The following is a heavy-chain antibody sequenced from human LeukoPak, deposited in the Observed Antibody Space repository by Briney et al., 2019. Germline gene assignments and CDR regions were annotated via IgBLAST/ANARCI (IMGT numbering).Heavy chain of an antibody. D-gene: IGHD1-26*01. CDR2: IYYTGST. Sequence: PSETLSLTCTVSGGSITSSSHYWGWIRQPPGKGLEYIGTIYYTGSTYYNPSLKSRVTISVDTSKNQFSLRLSSVTAADTAVYYCVRYIVGATDYWGQGTPVTVSS. CDR1: GGSITSSSHY. J-gene: IGHJ4*02. V-gene: IGHV4-39*01. CDR3: VRYIVGATDY.